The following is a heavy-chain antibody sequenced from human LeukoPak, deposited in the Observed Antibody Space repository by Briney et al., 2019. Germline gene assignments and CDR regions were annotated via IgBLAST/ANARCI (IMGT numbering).Heavy chain of an antibody. CDR1: GGSISSSSYY. CDR3: ARQKYSGYGPDAFDI. V-gene: IGHV4-39*01. J-gene: IGHJ3*02. D-gene: IGHD5-12*01. Sequence: SETLSLTCTVSGGSISSSSYYWGWIRQPPGKGLEWIGSIYYSGSTYYNPSLKSRVTISVDTSKNQFSLKLSSVTAAGTAVYYCARQKYSGYGPDAFDIWGQGTMVTVSS. CDR2: IYYSGST.